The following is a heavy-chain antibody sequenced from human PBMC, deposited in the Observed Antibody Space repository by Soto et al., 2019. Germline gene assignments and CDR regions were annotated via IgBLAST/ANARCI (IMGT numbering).Heavy chain of an antibody. J-gene: IGHJ6*02. Sequence: SETLSLTCTVSGGSISSGDYYWSWIRQPPGKGLEWIGYIYYSGSTYYNPSLKSRVTISVDTSKNQFSLKLSSVTAADTAVYYCARDHRFWDVGMDVWGQGTTVTVSS. CDR1: GGSISSGDYY. V-gene: IGHV4-30-4*01. D-gene: IGHD1-26*01. CDR2: IYYSGST. CDR3: ARDHRFWDVGMDV.